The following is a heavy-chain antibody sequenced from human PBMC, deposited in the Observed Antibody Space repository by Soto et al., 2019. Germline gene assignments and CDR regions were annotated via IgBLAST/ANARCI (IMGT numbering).Heavy chain of an antibody. Sequence: GESLKISCKGSGYRFTTSWIVWVRQMPGKGLEYMGIIHPGDSDTRYSPSFQDLVTISADKSITTAYLQWSSLKASDTAMYYCVGVAIYDYGWPCSVSWREGTQVSAPQ. CDR1: GYRFTTSW. J-gene: IGHJ5*02. CDR2: IHPGDSDT. V-gene: IGHV5-51*01. D-gene: IGHD2-2*02. CDR3: VGVAIYDYGWPCSVS.